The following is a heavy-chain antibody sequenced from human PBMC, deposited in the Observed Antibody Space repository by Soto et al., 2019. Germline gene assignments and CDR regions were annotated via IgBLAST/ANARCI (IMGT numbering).Heavy chain of an antibody. V-gene: IGHV1-18*01. J-gene: IGHJ5*02. Sequence: GASVKVSCKASGYTFTSYGISWVRQAPGQGLEWMGWISAYNGNTNYAQKLQGRVTMTTDTSTSTAYMELRSLRSDDTAVYYCAREFKFCSSTGGYAVWFAPGGQGTLVTVSS. CDR1: GYTFTSYG. CDR2: ISAYNGNT. D-gene: IGHD2-2*01. CDR3: AREFKFCSSTGGYAVWFAP.